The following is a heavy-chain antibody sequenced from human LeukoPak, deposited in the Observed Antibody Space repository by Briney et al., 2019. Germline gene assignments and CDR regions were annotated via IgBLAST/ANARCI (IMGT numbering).Heavy chain of an antibody. Sequence: PGGSLRLSCAASGFTFSSYGMSWVRQAPGKGLEWVSSISGSGDNTYYADSVKARFTISRDNSKNTLYLQMNSLRAEDTAGYYCARVTYGSGTYGAFDYWGQGTLVTVSS. CDR2: ISGSGDNT. D-gene: IGHD3-10*01. CDR1: GFTFSSYG. J-gene: IGHJ4*02. CDR3: ARVTYGSGTYGAFDY. V-gene: IGHV3-23*01.